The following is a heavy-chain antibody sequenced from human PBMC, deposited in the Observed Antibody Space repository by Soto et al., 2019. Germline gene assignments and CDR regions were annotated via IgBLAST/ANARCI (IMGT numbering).Heavy chain of an antibody. V-gene: IGHV4-4*02. CDR3: GRAPTTVVTLGYYGMDV. J-gene: IGHJ6*02. CDR1: GGSISSSNW. CDR2: IYHSGST. D-gene: IGHD4-17*01. Sequence: SETLSLTCAVSGGSISSSNWWSWVRQPPGKGLEWIGEIYHSGSTNYNPSLKSRVTISVDKSKNQFSLKLSSVTAADTAVYYCGRAPTTVVTLGYYGMDVWGQGTTVTVSS.